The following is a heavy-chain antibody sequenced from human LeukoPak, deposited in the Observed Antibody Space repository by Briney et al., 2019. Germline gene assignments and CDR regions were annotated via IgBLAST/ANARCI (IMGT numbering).Heavy chain of an antibody. D-gene: IGHD3-10*01. J-gene: IGHJ4*02. CDR3: AIATGMVRGVIIIKDPFDY. V-gene: IGHV1-69*05. CDR2: IIPIFGTA. Sequence: SVKVSCKASGGTFSSYAISWVRQAPGHGLEWMGGIIPIFGTANYAQKFQGRVTITTDESTSTAYMELSSLRSEDTAVYYCAIATGMVRGVIIIKDPFDYWGQGTLVTVSS. CDR1: GGTFSSYA.